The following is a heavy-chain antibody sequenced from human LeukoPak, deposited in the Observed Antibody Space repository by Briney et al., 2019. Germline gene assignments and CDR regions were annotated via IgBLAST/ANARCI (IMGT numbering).Heavy chain of an antibody. CDR2: ISYDGSNK. CDR3: ARDGPHHDSSGHGAFDI. CDR1: GFTFSSYA. D-gene: IGHD3-22*01. Sequence: PGRSLRLSCAASGFTFSSYAMHWVRQAPGKGLEWVAVISYDGSNKYYADSVKGRFTISRDNSKNTLYLQMNSLRAEDTAVYYCARDGPHHDSSGHGAFDIWGQGTMVTVSS. V-gene: IGHV3-30-3*01. J-gene: IGHJ3*02.